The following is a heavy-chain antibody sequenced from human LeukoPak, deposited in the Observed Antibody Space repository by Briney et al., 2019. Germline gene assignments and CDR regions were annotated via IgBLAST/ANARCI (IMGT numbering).Heavy chain of an antibody. V-gene: IGHV3-21*01. D-gene: IGHD3-22*01. CDR1: GFTFNSYT. J-gene: IGHJ4*02. Sequence: GGSLRLSCAASGFTFNSYTMHWVRQAPGKGLEWVSSISGSTNYIYYADSVKGRFAISRDNAKNSLYLQMNSLRVEDTAVYYCARDQAYDYDRSGYYFFDYWGQGTLVTVSS. CDR2: ISGSTNYI. CDR3: ARDQAYDYDRSGYYFFDY.